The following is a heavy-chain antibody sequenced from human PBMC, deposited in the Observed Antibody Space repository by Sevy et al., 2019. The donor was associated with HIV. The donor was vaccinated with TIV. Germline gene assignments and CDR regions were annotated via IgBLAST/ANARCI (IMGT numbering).Heavy chain of an antibody. CDR1: GGSFSSNF. CDR3: ARGTRGDAFDI. Sequence: SETLSLSCAVYGGSFSSNFWSWIRQPPGKGLEWIGEINHSGSTNYNPSLKSRDTISLDTSKNQFSLNLSSVTAADTAVYYCARGTRGDAFDIWGQGTMVTVSS. J-gene: IGHJ3*02. D-gene: IGHD2-2*01. V-gene: IGHV4-34*01. CDR2: INHSGST.